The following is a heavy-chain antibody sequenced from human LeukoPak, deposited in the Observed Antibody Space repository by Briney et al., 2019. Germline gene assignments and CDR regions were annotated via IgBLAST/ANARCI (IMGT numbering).Heavy chain of an antibody. V-gene: IGHV4-30-4*01. CDR1: GGSISSGDYY. CDR3: ARDRPYGGTDY. CDR2: IYYSGST. J-gene: IGHJ4*02. Sequence: SETLSLTCTVSGGSISSGDYYWSWIRQPPGKGLEWIGYIYYSGSTYYNPSLKSRVTISVDTSKNQFSLKLSSVTAADTAVYYCARDRPYGGTDYWGQGTLVTVSS. D-gene: IGHD4-23*01.